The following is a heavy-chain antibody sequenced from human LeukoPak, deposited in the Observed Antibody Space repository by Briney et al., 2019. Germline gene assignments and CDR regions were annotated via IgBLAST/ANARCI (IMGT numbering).Heavy chain of an antibody. V-gene: IGHV1-2*04. CDR1: GYTFTGYY. CDR3: ARDRITMVRGDYGMDV. J-gene: IGHJ6*02. D-gene: IGHD3-10*01. Sequence: ASVKVSCKASGYTFTGYYMHWVRQAPGQGLEWMGWINPNSGGTNYAQKFQGWVTMTRDTSISTAYMELRSLRSDDTAVYYCARDRITMVRGDYGMDVWGQGTTVTVSS. CDR2: INPNSGGT.